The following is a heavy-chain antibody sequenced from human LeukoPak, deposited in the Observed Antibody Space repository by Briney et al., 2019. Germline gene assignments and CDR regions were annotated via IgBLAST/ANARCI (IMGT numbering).Heavy chain of an antibody. Sequence: SETLSLTCTVSGGSISSSYYYWGWIRQPPGKGLEWIGTMYNSGSTDYNPSLESRVTISVDTSKNQFSLKLSSVTAADTAVYYCAREHGGSPTHAFDIWGQGTMVTVSS. CDR2: MYNSGST. CDR3: AREHGGSPTHAFDI. CDR1: GGSISSSYYY. V-gene: IGHV4-39*07. D-gene: IGHD1-26*01. J-gene: IGHJ3*02.